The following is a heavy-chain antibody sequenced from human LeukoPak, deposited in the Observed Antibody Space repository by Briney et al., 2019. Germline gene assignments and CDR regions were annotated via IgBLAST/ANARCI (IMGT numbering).Heavy chain of an antibody. Sequence: ASVKVSCKASGYTFTSYDINWVRQATGQGLEWMGWMNPNSGNTGYAQKFQGRVTMTRNTSISTAYMELSSLRSEDTAVYYCARSDSSGYWTYYYYGMDVWGQGTTVTVSS. CDR2: MNPNSGNT. D-gene: IGHD3-22*01. J-gene: IGHJ6*02. CDR3: ARSDSSGYWTYYYYGMDV. V-gene: IGHV1-8*01. CDR1: GYTFTSYD.